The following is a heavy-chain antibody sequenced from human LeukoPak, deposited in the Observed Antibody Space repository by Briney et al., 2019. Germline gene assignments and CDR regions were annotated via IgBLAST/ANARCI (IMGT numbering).Heavy chain of an antibody. V-gene: IGHV1-46*01. CDR3: ARDLNWGYGDNWFDP. Sequence: ASVKVSCKASGYTFTGYYMHWVRQAPGQGLEWMGIITPSGGSTNYAQKFQGRVTMTRDTSTSTVYMELSSLRSEDTAVYYCARDLNWGYGDNWFDPWGQGTLVTVSS. CDR1: GYTFTGYY. CDR2: ITPSGGST. J-gene: IGHJ5*02. D-gene: IGHD7-27*01.